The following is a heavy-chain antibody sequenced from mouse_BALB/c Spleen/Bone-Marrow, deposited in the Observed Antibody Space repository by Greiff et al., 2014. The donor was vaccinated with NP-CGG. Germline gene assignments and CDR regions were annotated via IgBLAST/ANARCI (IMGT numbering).Heavy chain of an antibody. CDR1: GFTFSSYG. D-gene: IGHD2-3*01. V-gene: IGHV5-6-3*01. J-gene: IGHJ1*01. CDR3: ARDWGTYDGYYWYFDV. CDR2: INRSGGRT. Sequence: EVKLVESGGGLVQPGGSLKLSCAASGFTFSSYGMSWVRQTPDKRLELVATINRSGGRTYYPDSVKGRFTISRDNAKNTLYLQMSSLKSEDTAMYYCARDWGTYDGYYWYFDVWGAGTTVTVSS.